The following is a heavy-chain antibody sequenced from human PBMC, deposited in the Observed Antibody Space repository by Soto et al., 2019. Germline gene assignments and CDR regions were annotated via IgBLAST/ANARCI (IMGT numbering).Heavy chain of an antibody. D-gene: IGHD3-10*01. V-gene: IGHV3-74*01. CDR2: INPDATTI. Sequence: GGSLRLSCATSGFTFSNYWIHWVRQAPGEGLVWVSRINPDATTINYAVSVKGRFTVSRDNAKNTLYLQMNSLRAEDTAVYYCATAGSYRFDHWGQGTLVTVSS. CDR3: ATAGSYRFDH. J-gene: IGHJ4*02. CDR1: GFTFSNYW.